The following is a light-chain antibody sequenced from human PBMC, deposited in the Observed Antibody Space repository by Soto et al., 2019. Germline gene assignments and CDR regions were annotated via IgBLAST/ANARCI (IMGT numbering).Light chain of an antibody. V-gene: IGKV3-15*01. CDR3: QQYNNWPWT. CDR1: QSVSSG. J-gene: IGKJ1*01. Sequence: EIVTTQSPATLSVSPGERDTLSCRTGQSVSSGLAWYQQKPGQAPRLLIYGASTRATGIPARFSGSGSGTEFTLTISSLQSEDSAVYYCQQYNNWPWTFGQGTKVEIK. CDR2: GAS.